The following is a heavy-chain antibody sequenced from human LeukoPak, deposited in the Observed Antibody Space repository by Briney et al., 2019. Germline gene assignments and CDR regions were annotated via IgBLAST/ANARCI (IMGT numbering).Heavy chain of an antibody. CDR3: ARDGNGYSYGYSYFDY. J-gene: IGHJ4*02. CDR1: GFTFSSYS. CDR2: ISSSSSYI. Sequence: KSGGSLRLSCAASGFTFSSYSMNWVRQPPGKGLEWGSSISSSSSYIYYADSVKGRFTISRDNAKNSLYLQMNSLRDEDTAVYYCARDGNGYSYGYSYFDYWGQGTLVTVSS. D-gene: IGHD5-18*01. V-gene: IGHV3-21*01.